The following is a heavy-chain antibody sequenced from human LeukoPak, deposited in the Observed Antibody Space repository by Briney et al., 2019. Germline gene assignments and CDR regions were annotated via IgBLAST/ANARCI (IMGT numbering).Heavy chain of an antibody. V-gene: IGHV3-21*04. CDR3: ATGDYYYYGMDV. CDR1: GFTFSSYS. D-gene: IGHD3-10*01. CDR2: ISSSSSYI. Sequence: PGGSLRLSCAASGFTFSSYSMNWVRQAPGKGLEWVSSISSSSSYIYYADSVKGRFTISRDNSKNTLYLQMNSLRAEDTAVYYCATGDYYYYGMDVWGQGTTVTVSS. J-gene: IGHJ6*02.